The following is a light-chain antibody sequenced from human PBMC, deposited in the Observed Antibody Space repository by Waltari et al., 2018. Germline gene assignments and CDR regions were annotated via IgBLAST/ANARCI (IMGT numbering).Light chain of an antibody. J-gene: IGKJ1*01. Sequence: DIVMTQSPDSLAVSLGERATINCKSSQSVLYSSNNKNYLVWYQQKPGQPPKLLIYWASAREAGVPDRFSGSESGTDFTLTISSLQAEDVAVYYCQQYYDIPWTFGQGTKVEIK. CDR2: WAS. V-gene: IGKV4-1*01. CDR1: QSVLYSSNNKNY. CDR3: QQYYDIPWT.